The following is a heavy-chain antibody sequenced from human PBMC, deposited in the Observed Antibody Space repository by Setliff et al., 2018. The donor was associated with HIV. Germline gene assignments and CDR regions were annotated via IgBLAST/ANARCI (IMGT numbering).Heavy chain of an antibody. D-gene: IGHD1-26*01. CDR2: ISGDGDDT. Sequence: PGGSLRLSCAASGLSFSSYVMSWVRQAPGKGLEWVSGISGDGDDTLYADSVKGLFTIFRDNSKNMVYLQMSSLRAEDTALYYCARLAHPRYSGSYYGASAGLFDYWGQGTLVTVSS. J-gene: IGHJ4*02. V-gene: IGHV3-23*01. CDR1: GLSFSSYV. CDR3: ARLAHPRYSGSYYGASAGLFDY.